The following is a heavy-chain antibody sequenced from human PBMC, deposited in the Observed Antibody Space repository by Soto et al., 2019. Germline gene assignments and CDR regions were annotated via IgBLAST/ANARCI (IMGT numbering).Heavy chain of an antibody. Sequence: EVQLVESGGGLEEPGGSLRLSCAASGFTFINAWMNWVRQAPGKGLEWVGRIKTQTDGETTDYAAPVKGRFAISRDDSKSTLYLQMNSLKIEDTAVYYCATDHDAEHYNWNPEGGDAFDTWGQGTMVTVSS. V-gene: IGHV3-15*07. D-gene: IGHD1-20*01. CDR1: GFTFINAW. CDR3: ATDHDAEHYNWNPEGGDAFDT. J-gene: IGHJ3*02. CDR2: IKTQTDGETT.